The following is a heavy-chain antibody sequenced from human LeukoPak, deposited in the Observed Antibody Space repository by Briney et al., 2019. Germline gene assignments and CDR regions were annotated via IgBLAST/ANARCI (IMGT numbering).Heavy chain of an antibody. CDR3: AKDYDFWSGPDAFDI. CDR2: ISGGGGST. J-gene: IGHJ3*02. V-gene: IGHV3-23*01. D-gene: IGHD3-3*01. Sequence: PGGSLRLSCAASGFTFSSYAMSWVRQAPGKGLEWVSGISGGGGSTYYADSVKGRFTISRDNSKNTLYLQMNSLRAEDTAVYYCAKDYDFWSGPDAFDIWGQGTMVTVSS. CDR1: GFTFSSYA.